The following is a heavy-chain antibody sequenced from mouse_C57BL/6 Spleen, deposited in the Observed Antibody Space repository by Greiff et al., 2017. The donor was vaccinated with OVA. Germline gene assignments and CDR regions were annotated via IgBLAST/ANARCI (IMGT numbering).Heavy chain of an antibody. V-gene: IGHV1-7*01. D-gene: IGHD2-4*01. CDR1: GYTFTSYW. Sequence: QVQLKESGAELAKPGASVKLSCKASGYTFTSYWMHWVKQRPGQGLEWIGYINPSSGYTKYNQTFKDKATLTADKSSSTAYMQLSSLTYEDSAVYYCARYDYDNLYYFDYWGQGTTLTVSS. CDR2: INPSSGYT. CDR3: ARYDYDNLYYFDY. J-gene: IGHJ2*01.